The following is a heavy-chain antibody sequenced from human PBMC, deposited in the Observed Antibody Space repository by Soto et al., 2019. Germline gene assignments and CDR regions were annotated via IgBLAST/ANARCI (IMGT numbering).Heavy chain of an antibody. CDR3: ARSPAGYSYGYGADY. V-gene: IGHV3-33*01. J-gene: IGHJ4*02. CDR2: IWYDGSNK. D-gene: IGHD5-18*01. CDR1: GFTFSTYG. Sequence: PGGSLRLSCAASGFTFSTYGMHWVRQAPGKGLEWVAVIWYDGSNKYYADSVKGRFTISRDNSKNTLYLQMNSLRAEDTAVYYCARSPAGYSYGYGADYWGRATLVTVSS.